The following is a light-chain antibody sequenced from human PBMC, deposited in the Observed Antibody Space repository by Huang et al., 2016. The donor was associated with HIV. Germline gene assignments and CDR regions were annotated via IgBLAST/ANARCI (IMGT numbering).Light chain of an antibody. V-gene: IGKV1-39*01. Sequence: DIQMTQSPLSLSASVGDRVTFTCRADQNITQSLNWYQTKPGKAPKLLIYTVSTLESGVPSRFSGSGSGSRFTLNIGNLQPEDFATYYCQRSFSVPRTFG. J-gene: IGKJ1*01. CDR1: QNITQS. CDR2: TVS. CDR3: QRSFSVPRT.